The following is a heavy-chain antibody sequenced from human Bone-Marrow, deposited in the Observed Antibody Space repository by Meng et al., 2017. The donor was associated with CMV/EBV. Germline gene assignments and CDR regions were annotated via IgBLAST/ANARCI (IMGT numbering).Heavy chain of an antibody. D-gene: IGHD1-14*01. CDR1: GFTFSDYY. CDR2: ISSSGSTI. V-gene: IGHV3-11*04. Sequence: GESLKISCGASGFTFSDYYMSWIRQAPGKGLEWVSYISSSGSTIYYADSVKGRFTISRDNAKNSLYLQMNSLRAEDTAVYYCARTLRHNNYCYYYGMDVWGQGTTVTFSS. CDR3: ARTLRHNNYCYYYGMDV. J-gene: IGHJ6*02.